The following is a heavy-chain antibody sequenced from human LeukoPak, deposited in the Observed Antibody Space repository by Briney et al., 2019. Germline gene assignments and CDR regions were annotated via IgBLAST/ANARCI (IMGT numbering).Heavy chain of an antibody. CDR2: IYPGDSDT. D-gene: IGHD3-16*01. V-gene: IGHV5-51*01. CDR1: GYSFTSQW. CDR3: ARDKRDSQGVFDY. Sequence: GESLKISCKGSGYSFTSQWIGWVRQMPGKGLEWMGIIYPGDSDTRYSPSFQGQVTISADKSISTAYLQWSSLKASDSAMYYCARDKRDSQGVFDYRGQGTLVTVSS. J-gene: IGHJ4*02.